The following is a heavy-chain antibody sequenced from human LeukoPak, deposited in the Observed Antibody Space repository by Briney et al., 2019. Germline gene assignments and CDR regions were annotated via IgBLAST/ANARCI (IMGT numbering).Heavy chain of an antibody. D-gene: IGHD4-17*01. CDR1: GFXFSSYE. CDR2: ISSSGNTI. V-gene: IGHV3-48*03. CDR3: ARDRADYVGAFDI. J-gene: IGHJ3*02. Sequence: GGSLRLSCAASGFXFSSYEMNWVRQAPGKGLEWVSYISSSGNTIYYADSVKGRFTNSRDNANNSLYLQMNSLRAEDTAVYYCARDRADYVGAFDIWGQGTMVTVSS.